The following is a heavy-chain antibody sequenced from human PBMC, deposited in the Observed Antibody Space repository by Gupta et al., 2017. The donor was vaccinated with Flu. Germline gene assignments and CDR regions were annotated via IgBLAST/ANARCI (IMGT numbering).Heavy chain of an antibody. CDR2: INTAGSTT. CDR3: SRVGITDDY. V-gene: IGHV3-74*01. CDR1: GFPFITYW. D-gene: IGHD3-16*01. J-gene: IGHJ4*02. Sequence: EVQLVESGGGLVQPGGSLRLSCVASGFPFITYWMHWVRQAPGRGLVWVSGINTAGSTTTYADSVKGRFTISRDNAKNTVYLQMNSLRAEDTAVYYCSRVGITDDYWGQGTLVTVSS.